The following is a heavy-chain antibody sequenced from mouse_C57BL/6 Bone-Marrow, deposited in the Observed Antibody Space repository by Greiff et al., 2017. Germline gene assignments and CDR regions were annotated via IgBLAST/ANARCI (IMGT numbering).Heavy chain of an antibody. Sequence: EVQLVESGGGLVKPGGSLKLSCAASGFTFSSYTMSWVRQTPEKRLEWVATISGGGGNTYYPDSVKGRFTISRDNAKNTLYLQMSSLRSEDTALYYCARRQVWFAYWGKGTLVTVSA. J-gene: IGHJ3*01. D-gene: IGHD3-2*01. CDR1: GFTFSSYT. V-gene: IGHV5-9*01. CDR3: ARRQVWFAY. CDR2: ISGGGGNT.